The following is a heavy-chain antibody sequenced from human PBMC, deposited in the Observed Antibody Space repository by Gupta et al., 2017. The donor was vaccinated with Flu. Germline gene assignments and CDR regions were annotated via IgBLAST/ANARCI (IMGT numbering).Heavy chain of an antibody. CDR1: GFPFSDHY. CDR2: SRKKVNGYTT. Sequence: VSLVESGGGLVKTGGSLSRSCAASGFPFSDHYMEWARQAPGKGLEWVGRSRKKVNGYTTEYASSVKGRFTVSRDDSENSLFLQMNSLKIEDTAVYYCVKVGIPTVVIDFWGQGTLVTVSS. CDR3: VKVGIPTVVIDF. D-gene: IGHD1-1*01. V-gene: IGHV3-72*01. J-gene: IGHJ4*02.